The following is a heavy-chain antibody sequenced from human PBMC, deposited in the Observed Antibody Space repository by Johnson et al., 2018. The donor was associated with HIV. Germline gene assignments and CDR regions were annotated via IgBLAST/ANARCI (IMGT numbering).Heavy chain of an antibody. D-gene: IGHD3-16*01. CDR2: ISYDGSSK. V-gene: IGHV3-30*04. CDR1: GFTFSSYA. Sequence: QVQLVESGGGVVRPGGSLRLSCAASGFTFSSYAMHWVRQAPGKGLEWVAVISYDGSSKYYADSVKGRFTISRDNSKNTLYLQTNSLRAEDTAVYYCARDREYGLAWGWALDIWGQGTMVTVSS. J-gene: IGHJ3*02. CDR3: ARDREYGLAWGWALDI.